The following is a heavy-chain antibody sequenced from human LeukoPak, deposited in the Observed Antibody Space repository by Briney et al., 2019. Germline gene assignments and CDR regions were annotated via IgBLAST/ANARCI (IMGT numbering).Heavy chain of an antibody. CDR1: GYTFTSYG. D-gene: IGHD6-13*01. CDR3: ARLDTGAAGTGPDY. CDR2: ISAYNGNT. Sequence: ASVKVSCKASGYTFTSYGISWVRQPPGQGLEWMGWISAYNGNTNYAQKLQGRVTMTTDTSTSTAYMELRSLRSDDTAVYYCARLDTGAAGTGPDYWGQGTLVTVSS. J-gene: IGHJ4*02. V-gene: IGHV1-18*01.